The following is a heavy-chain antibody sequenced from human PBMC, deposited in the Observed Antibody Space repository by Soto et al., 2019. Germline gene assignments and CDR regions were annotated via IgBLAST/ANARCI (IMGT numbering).Heavy chain of an antibody. CDR2: IYYSGST. CDR1: GGSISSGGYY. Sequence: QVQLQESGPGLVKPSQTLSLTCTVSGGSISSGGYYWSWIRQHPGKGLEWIGYIYYSGSTYYNPSLKSRVTISVDTSKNQFSLKLSSVTAADTAVYYCARGLWDFWSGYSYYYYGMDVWGQGTTVTVSS. D-gene: IGHD3-3*01. J-gene: IGHJ6*02. CDR3: ARGLWDFWSGYSYYYYGMDV. V-gene: IGHV4-31*03.